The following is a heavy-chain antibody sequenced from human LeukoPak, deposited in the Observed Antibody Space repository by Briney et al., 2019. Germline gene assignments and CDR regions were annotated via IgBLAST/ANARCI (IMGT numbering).Heavy chain of an antibody. CDR2: INPSAGNT. J-gene: IGHJ4*02. CDR3: ARDTGWDFISSVDY. D-gene: IGHD3-22*01. CDR1: GYTFPSYY. V-gene: IGHV1-46*03. Sequence: ASVKVSCKTSGYTFPSYYIHWVRQAPGQGLEWMARINPSAGNTNYAPKLQGRVTLTRDTSTATVYMELSSLNSKDTAVCYCARDTGWDFISSVDYWGQGTLVTVSS.